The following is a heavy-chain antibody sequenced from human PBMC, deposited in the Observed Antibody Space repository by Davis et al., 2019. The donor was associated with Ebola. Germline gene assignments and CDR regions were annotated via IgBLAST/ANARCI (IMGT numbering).Heavy chain of an antibody. CDR2: ISWNSGSI. CDR3: ARGHSSSWYVYYYGMDV. Sequence: GGSLRLSCAASGFTFDDYAMHWVRQAPGKGLEWVSGISWNSGSIGYADSVKGRFTISRDNAKNTLYLQMNSLRAEDTAVYYCARGHSSSWYVYYYGMDVWGQGTTVTVSS. J-gene: IGHJ6*02. CDR1: GFTFDDYA. V-gene: IGHV3-9*01. D-gene: IGHD6-13*01.